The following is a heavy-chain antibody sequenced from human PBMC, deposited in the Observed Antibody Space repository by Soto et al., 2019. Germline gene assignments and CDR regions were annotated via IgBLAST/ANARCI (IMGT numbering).Heavy chain of an antibody. CDR3: ARGGYNWNYIDY. V-gene: IGHV3-21*01. CDR1: GFTFSSYS. Sequence: PGGSLRLSCAASGFTFSSYSMKWVRQAPGKGLEWVSSISSSSGSSSYIYYADSMKGRFTISRDNAKNSLYLQMNSLRAEDTAVYYCARGGYNWNYIDYWGQGALVTAPQ. J-gene: IGHJ4*02. CDR2: ISSSSGSSSYI. D-gene: IGHD1-20*01.